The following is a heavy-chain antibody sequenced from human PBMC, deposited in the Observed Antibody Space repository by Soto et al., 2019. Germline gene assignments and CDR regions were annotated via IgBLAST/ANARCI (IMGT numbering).Heavy chain of an antibody. V-gene: IGHV1-2*02. J-gene: IGHJ4*02. Sequence: ASVKVSCKASGYTFTDYYIHWVRQAPGQGLEWMGWMSPKSGGSSHAQQFQGRVTMTRDTSMSTTYMELSRLRSDDTAVYYCAREMRYCDSTSCEDFDFCGQRTLVTVCS. CDR3: AREMRYCDSTSCEDFDF. CDR1: GYTFTDYY. CDR2: MSPKSGGS. D-gene: IGHD2-2*01.